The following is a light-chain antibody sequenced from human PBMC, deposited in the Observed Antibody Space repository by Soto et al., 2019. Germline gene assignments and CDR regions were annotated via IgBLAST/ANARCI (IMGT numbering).Light chain of an antibody. CDR2: DVN. Sequence: QSALTQPASVSASPGESITISCTGTSSDVGGTNHVSWYLQHPGRAPKLMIYDVNYRPSGVSHRFSGAKSGNTASLTISGLLAEDEADYYCCSFTISNTYVFGTGTKLTVL. J-gene: IGLJ1*01. V-gene: IGLV2-14*01. CDR1: SSDVGGTNH. CDR3: CSFTISNTYV.